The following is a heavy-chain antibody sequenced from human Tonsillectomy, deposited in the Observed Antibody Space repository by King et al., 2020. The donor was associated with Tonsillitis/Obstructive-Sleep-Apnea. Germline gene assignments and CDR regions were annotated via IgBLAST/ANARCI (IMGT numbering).Heavy chain of an antibody. D-gene: IGHD1-26*01. Sequence: VQLVESGGGLVQPGGSLRLSCAASGFTFSDHYMDWVRQAPGKGLEWVGRTRNKASSYSTEYAASVKGRFTISRDDSKNSLYLQVNTLRTDDTAVYYCARVSGSYYLDYWGQGTLATVSS. CDR2: TRNKASSYST. V-gene: IGHV3-72*01. CDR1: GFTFSDHY. J-gene: IGHJ4*02. CDR3: ARVSGSYYLDY.